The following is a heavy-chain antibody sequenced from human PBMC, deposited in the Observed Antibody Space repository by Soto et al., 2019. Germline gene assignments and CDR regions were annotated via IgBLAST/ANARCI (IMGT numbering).Heavy chain of an antibody. D-gene: IGHD3-10*01. V-gene: IGHV1-18*01. Sequence: QVQLVQSGAEVKKPGASVKVSCKASGYTFTSYGISWVRQAPGQGLEWMGWISAYNGNTNYAQKLQGRVTMTTDTSTSPAYMELRSLRSDDTAVYYCARDLKYYGSGSYYKYYYGMDVWGQGTTVTVSS. CDR2: ISAYNGNT. CDR1: GYTFTSYG. CDR3: ARDLKYYGSGSYYKYYYGMDV. J-gene: IGHJ6*02.